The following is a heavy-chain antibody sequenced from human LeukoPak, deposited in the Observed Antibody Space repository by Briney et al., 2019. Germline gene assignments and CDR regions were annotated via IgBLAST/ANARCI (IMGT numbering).Heavy chain of an antibody. Sequence: SETLSLTCTVSGGSISSYYWSWIRQPPEKGLEWIGYIYYSGSTNYNPSLKSRVTISVDTSKNQFSLKLSSVTAADTAVYYCAKCGGDCYSGFGFDYWGQGTLVTVSS. D-gene: IGHD2-21*02. CDR2: IYYSGST. V-gene: IGHV4-59*08. CDR1: GGSISSYY. J-gene: IGHJ4*02. CDR3: AKCGGDCYSGFGFDY.